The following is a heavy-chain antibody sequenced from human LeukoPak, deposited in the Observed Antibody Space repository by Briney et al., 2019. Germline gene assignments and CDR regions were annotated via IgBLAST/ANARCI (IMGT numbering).Heavy chain of an antibody. CDR1: GYTFTSYD. D-gene: IGHD1-1*01. Sequence: ASVKVSCKASGYTFTSYDINWVRQATGQGLEWMGWMNPNSGNTGYAQKFQGRVTMTRDTSISTAYMELSSLRSEDTAVYYCARGARRSPNYYYYYGMDVWGQGTTVTVSS. V-gene: IGHV1-8*01. J-gene: IGHJ6*02. CDR3: ARGARRSPNYYYYYGMDV. CDR2: MNPNSGNT.